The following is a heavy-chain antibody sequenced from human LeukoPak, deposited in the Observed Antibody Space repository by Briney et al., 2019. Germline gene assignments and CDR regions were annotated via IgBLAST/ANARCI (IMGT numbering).Heavy chain of an antibody. V-gene: IGHV4-39*01. J-gene: IGHJ3*02. CDR2: IYYSGST. CDR3: ARHNWNDRFDI. D-gene: IGHD1-20*01. Sequence: PSEALSLTCTVSGGSISSSSYYWGWIRQPPGKGLEWIGSIYYSGSTYYNPSLKSRVTISVDTSKNQFSLKLTSVTAADTAVYYCARHNWNDRFDIWGQGTMVTVSS. CDR1: GGSISSSSYY.